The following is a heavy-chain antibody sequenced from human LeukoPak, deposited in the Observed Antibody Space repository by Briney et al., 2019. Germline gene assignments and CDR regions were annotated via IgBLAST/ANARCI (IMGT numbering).Heavy chain of an antibody. CDR1: GYTFTSYY. CDR2: INPSGGST. V-gene: IGHV1-46*01. D-gene: IGHD3-10*01. CDR3: ARDANTGGSGSLGPP. J-gene: IGHJ5*02. Sequence: ASVKVSCEASGYTFTSYYMHWVRQAPGQGLEWMGIINPSGGSTSYAQKFQGRVTMTRDMSTSTVYMELSSLRSEDTAVYYCARDANTGGSGSLGPPWGQGTLVTISS.